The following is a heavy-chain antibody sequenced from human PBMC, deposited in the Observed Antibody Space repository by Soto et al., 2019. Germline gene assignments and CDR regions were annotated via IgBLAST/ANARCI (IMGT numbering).Heavy chain of an antibody. J-gene: IGHJ6*02. CDR2: IYPGDSDT. CDR1: GDRFTSYW. Sequence: XESLKVSWKCSGDRFTSYWIGLVLQMPGKGLEWMGIIYPGDSDTRYSPSFQGQVTISADKSISTAYLQWSSLKASDTAMYYCARLVKDYDFWSGPRGAFYYYYGMDVWGQGTTVTVSS. V-gene: IGHV5-51*01. CDR3: ARLVKDYDFWSGPRGAFYYYYGMDV. D-gene: IGHD3-3*01.